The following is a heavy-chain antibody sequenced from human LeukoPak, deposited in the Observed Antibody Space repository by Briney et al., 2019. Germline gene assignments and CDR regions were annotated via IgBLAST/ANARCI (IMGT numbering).Heavy chain of an antibody. CDR2: INHSGST. CDR1: VGSFSGYY. D-gene: IGHD5-18*01. J-gene: IGHJ5*02. V-gene: IGHV4-34*01. CDR3: ARGRSWIHLWFTRGWFDP. Sequence: PSETLSLTCAVYVGSFSGYYWSWIRQPPGKGLEWIGEINHSGSTNYNPSLKSRVTISVDTSKNQFSLKLSSVTAADTAVYYCARGRSWIHLWFTRGWFDPCGQGTLVTVSS.